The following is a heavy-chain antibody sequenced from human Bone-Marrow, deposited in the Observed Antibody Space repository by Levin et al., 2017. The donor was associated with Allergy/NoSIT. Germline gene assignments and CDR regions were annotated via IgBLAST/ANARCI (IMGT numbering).Heavy chain of an antibody. V-gene: IGHV1-2*02. D-gene: IGHD2-15*01. Sequence: ASVKVSCKASGYTFTGYYLHWVRQAPGQGLEWMGWINPNNGGSNFAQKFQGRVTMTTDTSISTAYMQLNSLTSDDTAVYYCARDPQYCSGGSCGELDYWGHGTLVTVSS. CDR1: GYTFTGYY. CDR2: INPNNGGS. CDR3: ARDPQYCSGGSCGELDY. J-gene: IGHJ4*01.